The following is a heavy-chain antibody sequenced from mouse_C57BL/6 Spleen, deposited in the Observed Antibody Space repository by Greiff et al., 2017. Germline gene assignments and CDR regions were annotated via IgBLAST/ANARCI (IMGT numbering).Heavy chain of an antibody. J-gene: IGHJ4*01. CDR2: IRNKANGYTT. V-gene: IGHV7-3*01. CDR1: GFTFTDYY. Sequence: EVQVVESGGGLVQPGGSLSLSCAASGFTFTDYYMSWVRQPPGKALEWLGFIRNKANGYTTEYSASVKGRFTISRDNSQSILYLQMNALRAEDSATYYCASYGDYAMDYWGQGTSVTVSS. CDR3: ASYGDYAMDY.